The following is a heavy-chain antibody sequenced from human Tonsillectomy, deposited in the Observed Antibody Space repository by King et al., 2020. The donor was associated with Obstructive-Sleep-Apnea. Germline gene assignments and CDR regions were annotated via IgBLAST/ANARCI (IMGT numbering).Heavy chain of an antibody. D-gene: IGHD4-23*01. Sequence: VQLVESGGGLVQPGGSLRVSCIVSGFTFNNYAMSWVRQAPGKGLEWVSTINKSGRNTYYADSVKGRFTISRDNSKKTLYLQMKSLRAEDTAIYYCAKEINGGNWGPGYWGQGTLVTVS. V-gene: IGHV3-23*04. CDR2: INKSGRNT. J-gene: IGHJ4*02. CDR3: AKEINGGNWGPGY. CDR1: GFTFNNYA.